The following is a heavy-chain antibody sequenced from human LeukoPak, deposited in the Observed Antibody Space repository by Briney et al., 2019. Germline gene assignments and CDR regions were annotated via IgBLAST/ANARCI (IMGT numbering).Heavy chain of an antibody. V-gene: IGHV4-31*03. CDR2: IYYSGST. J-gene: IGHJ4*02. CDR3: ARAVRYYDFWSGFDY. D-gene: IGHD3-3*01. Sequence: SETLSLTCTVSGGSISSGGYYWSWIRQHPGKGLEWIGYIYYSGSTYYNPSLKSRVTISVDTSKNQFSLKLSSVTAADTAVYYCARAVRYYDFWSGFDYWGQGTLVTVSS. CDR1: GGSISSGGYY.